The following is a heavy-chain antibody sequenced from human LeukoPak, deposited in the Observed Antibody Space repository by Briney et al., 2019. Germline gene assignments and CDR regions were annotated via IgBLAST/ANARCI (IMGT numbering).Heavy chain of an antibody. CDR3: ATQETTTDY. CDR2: IYYSGST. J-gene: IGHJ4*02. V-gene: IGHV4-39*01. Sequence: SETLSLTCTVSGGSISSSSCYWGWIRQPPGKGLEWIGSIYYSGSTYYNPSLKSRVTISVYTSKNQFSLKLSSVTAADTAVYYCATQETTTDYWGQGTLVTVSS. D-gene: IGHD4-17*01. CDR1: GGSISSSSCY.